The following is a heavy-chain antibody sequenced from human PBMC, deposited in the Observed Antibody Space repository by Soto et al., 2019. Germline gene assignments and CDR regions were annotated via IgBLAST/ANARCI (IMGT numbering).Heavy chain of an antibody. V-gene: IGHV4-39*01. CDR3: ASHRTYWPFDY. D-gene: IGHD2-8*02. Sequence: QLHLQESGPGLVKSSETLSLTCTVSGGSISARDYYWGWIRQPPGKGLQWVASISYTEGTFYNSSLKRRIPISLDTSKNQSSLSLTSVTAADTAVYYCASHRTYWPFDYWGQGTVVTVSS. CDR1: GGSISARDYY. CDR2: ISYTEGT. J-gene: IGHJ4*02.